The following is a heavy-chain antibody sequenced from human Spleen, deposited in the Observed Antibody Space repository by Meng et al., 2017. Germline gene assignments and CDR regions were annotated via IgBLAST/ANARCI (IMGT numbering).Heavy chain of an antibody. Sequence: QQWGEGLLKPSETLSLTCFVSGGSFSDYYWSWIRQPPGKGLEWIGEINHSGSTNYNPSLESRATISVDTSQNNLSLKLSSVTAADSAVYYCARGPTTMAHDFDYWGQGTLVTVSS. CDR3: ARGPTTMAHDFDY. V-gene: IGHV4-34*01. J-gene: IGHJ4*02. CDR2: INHSGST. D-gene: IGHD4-11*01. CDR1: GGSFSDYY.